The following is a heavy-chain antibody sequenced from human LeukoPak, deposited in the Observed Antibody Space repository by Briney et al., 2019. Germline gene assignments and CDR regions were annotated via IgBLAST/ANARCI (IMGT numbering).Heavy chain of an antibody. CDR1: GFTFSSYG. CDR3: AKEIAVAGTPFDY. J-gene: IGHJ4*02. Sequence: GGSLRLSCAASGFTFSSYGMHWVRQAPGKGLEWVAVISYDGSNKYYADSVKGRFTIYRDNSKNTLYLQMNSLRAEDTAVYYCAKEIAVAGTPFDYWGQGTLVTVSS. CDR2: ISYDGSNK. V-gene: IGHV3-30*18. D-gene: IGHD6-19*01.